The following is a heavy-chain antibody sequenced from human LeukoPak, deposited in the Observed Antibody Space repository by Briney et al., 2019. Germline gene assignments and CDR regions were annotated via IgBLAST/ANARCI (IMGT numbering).Heavy chain of an antibody. D-gene: IGHD1-26*01. J-gene: IGHJ5*02. CDR3: VRDTLGATGLDP. V-gene: IGHV3-33*01. CDR2: IWYDGSNK. CDR1: GFTFSSYG. Sequence: GGSLRLSCAASGFTFSSYGMHWVRQAPGKGLEWVAVIWYDGSNKYYADSVKGRFTISRDNSKNTLYLQMNSLRAEDTAVYYCVRDTLGATGLDPWGQGTLVTVSS.